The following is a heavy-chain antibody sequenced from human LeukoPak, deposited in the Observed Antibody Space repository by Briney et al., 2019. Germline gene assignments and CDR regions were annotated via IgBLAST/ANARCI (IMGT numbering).Heavy chain of an antibody. J-gene: IGHJ4*02. D-gene: IGHD3-10*01. CDR3: ARSGYSGSFCFDS. CDR1: GGSISSPY. V-gene: IGHV4-4*07. Sequence: PSETLSLTCSVSGGSISSPYWSWVRQPAGKGLEWMGRISSGGSTNYNPSLESRITMSVDMSNNQFSLKLTSMTAADTAVYYCARSGYSGSFCFDSWGQGILVTVSS. CDR2: ISSGGST.